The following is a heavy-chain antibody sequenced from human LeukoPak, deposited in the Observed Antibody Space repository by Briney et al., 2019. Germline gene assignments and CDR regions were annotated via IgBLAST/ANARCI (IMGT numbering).Heavy chain of an antibody. CDR1: GGTFSSYS. Sequence: SVKVSCKASGGTFSSYSISWVRQAPGQGLEWMGGIIPIFGTANYAQKFQGRVTITADESTSTAYMELSSLRSEDTAVYYCARAPNYDILTGAYYFDYWGQGTLVTVSS. J-gene: IGHJ4*02. CDR2: IIPIFGTA. V-gene: IGHV1-69*13. D-gene: IGHD3-9*01. CDR3: ARAPNYDILTGAYYFDY.